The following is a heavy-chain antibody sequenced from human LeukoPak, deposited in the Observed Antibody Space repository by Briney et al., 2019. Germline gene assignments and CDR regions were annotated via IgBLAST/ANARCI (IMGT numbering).Heavy chain of an antibody. V-gene: IGHV3-7*01. J-gene: IGHJ6*02. CDR3: ATESVLDV. Sequence: GGSLRLSCAASGFTFSYSWMSWVRQAPGKGLEWVANIKQDASEKYYADSVKGRFTISRDNAKNSLYLEMNSLRDEDTAVYYCATESVLDVWGQGTTVTVSS. CDR1: GFTFSYSW. CDR2: IKQDASEK.